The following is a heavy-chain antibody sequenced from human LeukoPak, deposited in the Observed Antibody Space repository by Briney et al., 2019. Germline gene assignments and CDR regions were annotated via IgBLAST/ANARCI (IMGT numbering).Heavy chain of an antibody. CDR3: AREIGYFDY. CDR1: GFAFSSYG. CDR2: IYYDGSNK. Sequence: GGSLRLSCAASGFAFSSYGMHWVRQDPGKGLEWVALIYYDGSNKYYADSVKGRFTISRDNSKNTLYLQMDSLRAEDTAVYYCAREIGYFDYWGQGTPVTVSS. V-gene: IGHV3-33*01. J-gene: IGHJ4*02. D-gene: IGHD2/OR15-2a*01.